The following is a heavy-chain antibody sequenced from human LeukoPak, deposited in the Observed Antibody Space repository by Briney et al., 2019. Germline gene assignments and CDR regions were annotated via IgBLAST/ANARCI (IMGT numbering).Heavy chain of an antibody. Sequence: PSEPLSLTCTVSGGSISSGDYYWSWIRQPPGKGLEWIGYIYYSGSIYYNPSLKSRVTISVDTSKNQFSLKLSSVTAADTAVYYCATLTVTANDYWGQGTLVTVSS. D-gene: IGHD2-21*02. J-gene: IGHJ4*02. CDR2: IYYSGSI. CDR1: GGSISSGDYY. CDR3: ATLTVTANDY. V-gene: IGHV4-30-4*01.